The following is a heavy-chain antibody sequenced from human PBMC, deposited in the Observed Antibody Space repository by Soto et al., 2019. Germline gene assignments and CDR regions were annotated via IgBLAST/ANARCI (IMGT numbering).Heavy chain of an antibody. Sequence: EVQLVESGGGLVQPGGSLTLSCVASGFTLRSHSMNWVRQAPGKGLEWLAYIGGSGTTIDYADSVKGRFTISRDNAKNSVFLQMSSLSAEDTAVYYCARDPPYSTSSGYFDHWGQGTLVTVSS. CDR1: GFTLRSHS. CDR2: IGGSGTTI. CDR3: ARDPPYSTSSGYFDH. D-gene: IGHD6-6*01. V-gene: IGHV3-48*01. J-gene: IGHJ4*02.